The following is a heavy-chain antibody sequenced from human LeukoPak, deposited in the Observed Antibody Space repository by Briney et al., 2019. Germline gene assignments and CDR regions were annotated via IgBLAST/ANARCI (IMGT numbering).Heavy chain of an antibody. CDR2: ISGDGTIT. Sequence: GGSLRLSCAASGLTLNAYAMHWVRQAPGKGLEWVSLISGDGTITYYADSVKGRFTISRDNSKNSLFLEMNSLRGEDTALYYCAKDTPLFYRDYGIDVWGLGTRVTGTS. CDR1: GLTLNAYA. CDR3: AKDTPLFYRDYGIDV. V-gene: IGHV3-43*02. J-gene: IGHJ6*02.